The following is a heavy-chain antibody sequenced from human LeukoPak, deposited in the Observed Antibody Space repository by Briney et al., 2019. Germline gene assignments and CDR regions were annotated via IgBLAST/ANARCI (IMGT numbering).Heavy chain of an antibody. Sequence: QAGGSLRLSCAASGFTFSSYWMHWVRQAPGKGLVWVSRINSDGSSTSYADSVKGRFTISRDNAKNTLYLQMNSLRAEDTAVYYCARGGPIYYYGMYVWGKGTTVTVSS. D-gene: IGHD3-10*01. CDR3: ARGGPIYYYGMYV. CDR2: INSDGSST. V-gene: IGHV3-74*01. J-gene: IGHJ6*04. CDR1: GFTFSSYW.